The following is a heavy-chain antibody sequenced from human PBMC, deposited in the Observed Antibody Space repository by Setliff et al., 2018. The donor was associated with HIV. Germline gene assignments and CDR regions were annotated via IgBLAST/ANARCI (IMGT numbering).Heavy chain of an antibody. J-gene: IGHJ5*02. CDR3: ARGVVVAAHNWFDP. CDR1: GFTFNSYE. D-gene: IGHD2-15*01. CDR2: ISAGGNTV. V-gene: IGHV3-48*03. Sequence: PGGSLRLSCVGSGFTFNSYEMNWVRQAPGKGLEWLSYISAGGNTVHYAVSVKGRFSISRDNGKRSVYLQMNSLRAEDTAVYYCARGVVVAAHNWFDPWGQGTLVTVSS.